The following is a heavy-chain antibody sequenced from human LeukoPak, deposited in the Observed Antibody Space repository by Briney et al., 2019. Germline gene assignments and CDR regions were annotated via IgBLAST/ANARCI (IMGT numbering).Heavy chain of an antibody. Sequence: GGSLRLSCAASGFTFSSYGMHWVRQAPGKGLEWVAYIQYDGSNEQYADSVKGRFTISRDNAKNSLYLQMNSLRAEDTAVYYCARSTRQWLVRFDAFDIWGQGTMVTVSS. V-gene: IGHV3-30*12. J-gene: IGHJ3*02. CDR2: IQYDGSNE. CDR1: GFTFSSYG. CDR3: ARSTRQWLVRFDAFDI. D-gene: IGHD6-19*01.